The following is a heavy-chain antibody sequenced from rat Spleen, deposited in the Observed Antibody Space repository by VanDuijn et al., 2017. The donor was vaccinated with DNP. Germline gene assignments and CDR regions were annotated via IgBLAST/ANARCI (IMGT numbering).Heavy chain of an antibody. J-gene: IGHJ2*01. CDR3: ARWTRYFDY. V-gene: IGHV3-1*01. CDR2: ISYSGNT. CDR1: GYSITSNY. Sequence: EVQLQESGPGLVKPSQSLSLTCSVTGYSITSNYWGWIRKFPGNKMEYIGHISYSGNTNYNPSLKRRISITRDTSKNHFFLHLNSVTTEDTATLYCARWTRYFDYWGQGVMVTVSS. D-gene: IGHD1-7*01.